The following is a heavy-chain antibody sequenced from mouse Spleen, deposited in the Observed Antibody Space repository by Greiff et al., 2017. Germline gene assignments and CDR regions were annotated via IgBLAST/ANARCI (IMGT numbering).Heavy chain of an antibody. Sequence: QVQLQQSGAELVRPGASVTLSCKASGYTFTDYEMHWVKQTPVHGLEWIGAIDPETGGSAYNQKFKGKAILTADKSSSTAYMELRSLTSEDSAVYYCTDGNSYFDYWGQGTTLTVSS. CDR3: TDGNSYFDY. CDR2: IDPETGGS. CDR1: GYTFTDYE. D-gene: IGHD2-1*01. V-gene: IGHV1-15*01. J-gene: IGHJ2*01.